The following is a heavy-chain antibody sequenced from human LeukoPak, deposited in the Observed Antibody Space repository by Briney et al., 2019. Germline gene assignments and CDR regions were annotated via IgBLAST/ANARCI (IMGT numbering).Heavy chain of an antibody. CDR1: GGTFSSYA. J-gene: IGHJ4*02. D-gene: IGHD3-3*01. Sequence: GASVKVSCKASGGTFSSYAISWVRQAPGQGLEWMGRIIPILGIANYAQKFQGRVTITADKSTSTAYMELSSLRSEDTAVYYCARDRSDFWSGYYLFDYWGQGTLVTVSS. CDR3: ARDRSDFWSGYYLFDY. V-gene: IGHV1-69*04. CDR2: IIPILGIA.